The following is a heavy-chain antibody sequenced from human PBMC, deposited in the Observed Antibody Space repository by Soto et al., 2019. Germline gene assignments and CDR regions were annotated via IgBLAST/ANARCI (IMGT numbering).Heavy chain of an antibody. CDR1: GGTFSSYA. D-gene: IGHD3-22*01. J-gene: IGHJ3*02. CDR3: ARALYDRSGYRPPAAFDI. CDR2: IIPIFGTA. V-gene: IGHV1-69*13. Sequence: SVKVSCKASGGTFSSYAISWVRLAPGQGLEWMGGIIPIFGTANYAQKFQGRVTITADESTSTAYMELSSLRSEDTAVYYCARALYDRSGYRPPAAFDIWGQGTMVTVS.